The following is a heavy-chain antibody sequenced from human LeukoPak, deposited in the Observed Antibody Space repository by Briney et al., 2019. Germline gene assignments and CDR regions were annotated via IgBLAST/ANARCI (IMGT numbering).Heavy chain of an antibody. CDR3: AKATSSGWYRAPYYFDY. V-gene: IGHV3-23*01. D-gene: IGHD6-13*01. CDR2: ISGSGGST. CDR1: GFTFSSYA. Sequence: AGGSLRLSCAASGFTFSSYAMSWVRQAPGKGLEWVSAISGSGGSTYYADSVKGRFTISRDNSKNTLYLQMNSLRAEDTAVYYCAKATSSGWYRAPYYFDYWGQGTLVTVSS. J-gene: IGHJ4*02.